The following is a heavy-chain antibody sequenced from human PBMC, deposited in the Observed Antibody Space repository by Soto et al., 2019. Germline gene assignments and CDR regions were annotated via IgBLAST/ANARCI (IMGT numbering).Heavy chain of an antibody. CDR1: GFTLSRQD. V-gene: IGHV3-30*03. D-gene: IGHD6-6*01. Sequence: QEQLVESGGDVVQPGGSLRLSCAASGFTLSRQDMHWVRQAPGKGLEWVAVLSDDGSAQYYADSVKGRFTISRDNSKNTLYQQMNSLRVEDTALDYCVAGGSYGSSSPSDRWGQGTLVTVSS. CDR2: LSDDGSAQ. CDR3: VAGGSYGSSSPSDR. J-gene: IGHJ5*02.